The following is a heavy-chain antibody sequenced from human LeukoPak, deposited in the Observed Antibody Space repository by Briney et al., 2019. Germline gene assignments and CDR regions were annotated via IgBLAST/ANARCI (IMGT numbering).Heavy chain of an antibody. J-gene: IGHJ4*02. CDR3: AMKGVAARPLNY. D-gene: IGHD6-6*01. Sequence: GASVKVSCKASGGTFSSYAISWVRQAPGQGLEWMGGIIPIFGTANYAQKFQGRVTVTTDESTSTAYMELSSLRSEDTAVYYCAMKGVAARPLNYGGRGPLATVSS. CDR2: IIPIFGTA. CDR1: GGTFSSYA. V-gene: IGHV1-69*05.